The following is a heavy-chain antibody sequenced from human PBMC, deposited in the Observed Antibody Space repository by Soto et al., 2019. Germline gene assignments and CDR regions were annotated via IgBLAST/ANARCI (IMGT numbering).Heavy chain of an antibody. CDR2: INAGNGNT. J-gene: IGHJ4*02. CDR3: ASLDTAMIKTAGY. CDR1: GYTFTSYA. D-gene: IGHD5-18*01. Sequence: ASVKVSCKASGYTFTSYAMHWVRQAPGQRLEWMGWINAGNGNTKYSQKFQGRVTITRDTSASTAYMELNSLTVEDTAMYYCASLDTAMIKTAGYWGQGTQVTVSS. V-gene: IGHV1-3*01.